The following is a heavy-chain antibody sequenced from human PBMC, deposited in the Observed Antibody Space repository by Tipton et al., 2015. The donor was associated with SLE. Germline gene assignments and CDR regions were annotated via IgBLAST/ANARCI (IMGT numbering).Heavy chain of an antibody. Sequence: TLSLTCAVYGGSFSGYYWSWIRQPPGKGLEWIGEINHSGSTHYNPSLKSRVTISVDTSKNQFSLKLSSVTAADTAVYYCARRKARNYYGMDVWGQGTTVTVSS. CDR2: INHSGST. CDR1: GGSFSGYY. V-gene: IGHV4-34*01. CDR3: ARRKARNYYGMDV. J-gene: IGHJ6*02.